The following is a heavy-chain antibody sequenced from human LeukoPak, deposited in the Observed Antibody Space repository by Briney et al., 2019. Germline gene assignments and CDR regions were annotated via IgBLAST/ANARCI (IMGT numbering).Heavy chain of an antibody. CDR2: ISYDGSIK. J-gene: IGHJ4*02. D-gene: IGHD3-22*01. V-gene: IGHV3-30*04. CDR3: AKGLHISGLGVPY. CDR1: GFTFSSYA. Sequence: PGGSLRLSCAASGFTFSSYAMHWVRQAPGKGLEWVALISYDGSIKKYADPVKGRFTISRDNSKNTLYLQMNSLRAEDTAVYYCAKGLHISGLGVPYWGQGTLVTVSS.